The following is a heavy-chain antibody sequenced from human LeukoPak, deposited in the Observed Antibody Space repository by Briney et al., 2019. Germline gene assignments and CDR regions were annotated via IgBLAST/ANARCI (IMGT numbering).Heavy chain of an antibody. CDR3: ATLRRYCGGDCYSALDY. CDR1: GGTFSSYA. V-gene: IGHV1-69*13. J-gene: IGHJ4*02. CDR2: IVPIFGTA. Sequence: ASVKVSCKASGGTFSSYAISWVRQAPGQGLEWMGGIVPIFGTANYAQKFQGRVTITADESTSTACMELSSLRSEDTAVYYCATLRRYCGGDCYSALDYWGQGTLVTVSS. D-gene: IGHD2-21*02.